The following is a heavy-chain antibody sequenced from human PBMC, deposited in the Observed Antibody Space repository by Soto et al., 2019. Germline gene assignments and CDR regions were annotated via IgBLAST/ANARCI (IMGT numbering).Heavy chain of an antibody. V-gene: IGHV4-30-2*01. CDR2: IYHSGST. J-gene: IGHJ3*02. Sequence: QLQLQESGSGLVKPSQTLSLTCGVAGGSISSGGYSWNWIRQPPGKGLEWIGYIYHSGSTYYNPSLKSRVTISIDRSKDQFSPKLSSVTAADTAVYYCATMTTLTTRAIDIWGQGTMVTVSS. D-gene: IGHD4-17*01. CDR3: ATMTTLTTRAIDI. CDR1: GGSISSGGYS.